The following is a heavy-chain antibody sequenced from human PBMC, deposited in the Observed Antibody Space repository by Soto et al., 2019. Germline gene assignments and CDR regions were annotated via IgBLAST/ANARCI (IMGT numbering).Heavy chain of an antibody. V-gene: IGHV4-31*03. CDR1: DGSISSGGYY. D-gene: IGHD6-6*01. CDR2: IYSSGSS. Sequence: QVQLQESGPGLVKPSQTLSLTCTDSDGSISSGGYYWSWISQHPGKGLEWIGYIYSSGSSYNNPSLKSRVTISVDTSKNQFSLKLSSVTAADSAVYYCARQGTISSVGFDPWGQGTLVTVSS. CDR3: ARQGTISSVGFDP. J-gene: IGHJ5*02.